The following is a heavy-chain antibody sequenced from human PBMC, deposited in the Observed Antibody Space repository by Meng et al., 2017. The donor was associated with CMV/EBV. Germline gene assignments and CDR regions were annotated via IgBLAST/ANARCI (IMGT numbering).Heavy chain of an antibody. V-gene: IGHV3-21*01. D-gene: IGHD5-18*01. CDR3: ARDFNVSGYSYGYYYGMDV. J-gene: IGHJ6*02. Sequence: FSSYSMNWVRQAPGKGLEWVSSISSSSSYIYYAGSVKGRFTISRDNAKNSLYLQMNSLRAEDTAVYYCARDFNVSGYSYGYYYGMDVWGQGTTVTVSS. CDR2: ISSSSSYI. CDR1: FSSYS.